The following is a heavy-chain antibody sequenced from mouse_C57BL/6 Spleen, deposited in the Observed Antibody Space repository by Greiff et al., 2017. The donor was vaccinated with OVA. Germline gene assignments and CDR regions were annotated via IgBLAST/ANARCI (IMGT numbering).Heavy chain of an antibody. CDR2: ILPGSGST. CDR1: GYTFTGYW. Sequence: VKLMESGAELMKPGASVKLSCKATGYTFTGYWIEWVKQRPGHGLEWIGEILPGSGSTNYNEKFKGKATFTADTSSNTAYIQLSSLTTEDSAIYYCARRAYYSKGGFDYWGQGTTLPVSS. D-gene: IGHD2-5*01. J-gene: IGHJ2*01. CDR3: ARRAYYSKGGFDY. V-gene: IGHV1-9*01.